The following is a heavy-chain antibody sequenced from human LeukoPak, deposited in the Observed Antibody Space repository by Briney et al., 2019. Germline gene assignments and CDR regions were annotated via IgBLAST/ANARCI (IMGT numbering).Heavy chain of an antibody. V-gene: IGHV4-39*01. Sequence: SETLSLTCTVSAGSISSSSHHWGWIRQSPGKGLEWIGSIYSGRTTYYNPSLNNRVTISVVTSKNQFSLQLNSVTAADTSVYYCVRHDGRGGSTMGALDSWGQGSLVTVPS. D-gene: IGHD5/OR15-5a*01. CDR1: AGSISSSSHH. CDR2: IYSGRTT. J-gene: IGHJ4*02. CDR3: VRHDGRGGSTMGALDS.